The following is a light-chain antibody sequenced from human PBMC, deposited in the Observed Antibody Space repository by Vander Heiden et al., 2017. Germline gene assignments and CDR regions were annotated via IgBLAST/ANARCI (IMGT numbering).Light chain of an antibody. V-gene: IGLV4-69*01. J-gene: IGLJ2*01. CDR3: QTWGTGIRV. CDR2: INSDGSH. CDR1: SGHSRYD. Sequence: GASVKLTCTLSSGHSRYDIAWHKQQPEKGPRFFLEINSDGSHSKGDGLPDRFSGSSSGAERYLTISTLQSEDEADYYCQTWGTGIRVFGGGTKLTVL.